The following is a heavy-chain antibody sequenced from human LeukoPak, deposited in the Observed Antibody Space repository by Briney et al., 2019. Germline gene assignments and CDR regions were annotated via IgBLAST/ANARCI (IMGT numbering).Heavy chain of an antibody. CDR2: ISGSGGST. Sequence: PGGSLRLSCAASGFTFSSYAMSWVRQAPGKGLEWVSAISGSGGSTYYADSVKGRFTISRDNSKNTLYLQMNSLRAEDTAVYYCAEDDSKGKVRPTDFDYWGQGTLVTVSS. V-gene: IGHV3-23*01. D-gene: IGHD2-21*01. J-gene: IGHJ4*02. CDR1: GFTFSSYA. CDR3: AEDDSKGKVRPTDFDY.